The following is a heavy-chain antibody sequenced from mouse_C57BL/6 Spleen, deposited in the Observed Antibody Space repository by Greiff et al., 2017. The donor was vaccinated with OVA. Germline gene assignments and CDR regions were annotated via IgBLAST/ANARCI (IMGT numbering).Heavy chain of an antibody. CDR1: GYSFTGYF. CDR2: INPYNGDT. Sequence: DVQLQESGPELVKPGDSVKISCKASGYSFTGYFMNWVMQSHGKSLEWIGRINPYNGDTFYNQKFKGKATLTVDKSSSTAHMELRSLTSEDSAVYYCARSGDYDGGYFDVWGTGTTVTVSS. CDR3: ARSGDYDGGYFDV. V-gene: IGHV1-20*01. J-gene: IGHJ1*03. D-gene: IGHD2-4*01.